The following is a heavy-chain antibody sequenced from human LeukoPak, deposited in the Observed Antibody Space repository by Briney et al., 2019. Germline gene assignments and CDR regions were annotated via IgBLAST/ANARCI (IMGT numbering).Heavy chain of an antibody. CDR2: ISPSGGTTI. Sequence: PGGSLRLSCVASGFTFSSYEMNWVRQAPGKGLEWVAYISPSGGTTIYYADSVKGRFTVSRDNAKSSLYLKMNSLRAEDTAVYYCARDWTKGLDDAFDIWGQGTVVTVSS. D-gene: IGHD3/OR15-3a*01. V-gene: IGHV3-48*03. J-gene: IGHJ3*02. CDR3: ARDWTKGLDDAFDI. CDR1: GFTFSSYE.